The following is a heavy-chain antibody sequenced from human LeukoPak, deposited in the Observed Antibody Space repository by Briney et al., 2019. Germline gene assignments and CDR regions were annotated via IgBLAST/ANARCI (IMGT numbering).Heavy chain of an antibody. CDR2: ISGSGGST. V-gene: IGHV3-23*01. D-gene: IGHD3-9*01. CDR1: VFTFSSSA. Sequence: PGGPLRLSCAASVFTFSSSAMSWVSQAPGRGLEWVSAISGSGGSTYYADSVKGRFTVSRDNSKNTLYLQMNSLRAEDTAVYYCAKDVFYPYYFMDVWGKGTTVTVSS. CDR3: AKDVFYPYYFMDV. J-gene: IGHJ6*03.